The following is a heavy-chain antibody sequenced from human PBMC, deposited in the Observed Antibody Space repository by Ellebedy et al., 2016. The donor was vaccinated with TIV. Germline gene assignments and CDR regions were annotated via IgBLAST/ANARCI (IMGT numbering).Heavy chain of an antibody. CDR2: INHSGST. D-gene: IGHD2-2*01. Sequence: SQTLSLTXAVYGGSFSGYYWSWIRQPPGKGLEWIGEINHSGSTNYNPSLKSRVTISVDTSKNQFSLKLSSVTAADTAVYYCASASPVVVVPAATPGAFDYWGQGTLVTVSS. CDR1: GGSFSGYY. V-gene: IGHV4-34*01. J-gene: IGHJ4*02. CDR3: ASASPVVVVPAATPGAFDY.